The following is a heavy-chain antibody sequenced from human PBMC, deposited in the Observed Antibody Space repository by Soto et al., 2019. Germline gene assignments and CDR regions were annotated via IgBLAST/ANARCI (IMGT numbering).Heavy chain of an antibody. V-gene: IGHV3-21*01. D-gene: IGHD3-10*01. CDR1: GFTFSSYS. CDR2: ISSSSSYI. J-gene: IGHJ4*02. Sequence: EVQLVESGGGLVKPGGSLRLSCAASGFTFSSYSMNWVRQAPGKGLEWVSSISSSSSYIYYADSVKGRFTISRDNAKNSQYLQMNSLRAEDTAVYYCARDLGGSYGSAYWGQGTLVTVSS. CDR3: ARDLGGSYGSAY.